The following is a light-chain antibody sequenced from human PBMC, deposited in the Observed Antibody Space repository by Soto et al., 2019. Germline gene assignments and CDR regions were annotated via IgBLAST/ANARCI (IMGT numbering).Light chain of an antibody. CDR2: DAS. CDR1: QSVSSY. J-gene: IGKJ4*01. Sequence: EIVLTQSPATLSLSPGERATLSCRTSQSVSSYLAWYQQKPGQPPRLLIYDASNRATGIPARFSGSGSGTDVTLTISSLEPEDFAVYYCQQRGNWPPSFGGGTKVDIK. CDR3: QQRGNWPPS. V-gene: IGKV3-11*01.